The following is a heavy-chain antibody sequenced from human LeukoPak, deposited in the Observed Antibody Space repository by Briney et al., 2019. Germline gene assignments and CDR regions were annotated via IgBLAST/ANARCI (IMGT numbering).Heavy chain of an antibody. D-gene: IGHD3-3*01. CDR2: IYYSGST. CDR3: ARYDDFWSGYSDGRSYQDY. V-gene: IGHV4-59*12. CDR1: GGSISSYY. Sequence: SETLSLTCTVSGGSISSYYWSWIRQPPGKGLEWIGYIYYSGSTNYNPSLKSRVTISVDTSKNQFSLKLSSVTAADTAVYYCARYDDFWSGYSDGRSYQDYWGQGTLVTVSS. J-gene: IGHJ4*02.